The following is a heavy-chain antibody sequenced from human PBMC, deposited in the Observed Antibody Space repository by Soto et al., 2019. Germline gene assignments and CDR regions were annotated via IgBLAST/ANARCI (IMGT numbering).Heavy chain of an antibody. J-gene: IGHJ3*02. CDR3: ARDDYYDI. CDR1: RAFINSGGFY. Sequence: SETLSLTCSVSRAFINSGGFYYSWIRQPPGKGLEWIGYISHSGSTSYSPSLRSRVTISADTSKNQFSLKLNSVTAADTAVYYCARDDYYDIWGQGTMVTVSS. V-gene: IGHV4-61*08. CDR2: ISHSGST. D-gene: IGHD3-22*01.